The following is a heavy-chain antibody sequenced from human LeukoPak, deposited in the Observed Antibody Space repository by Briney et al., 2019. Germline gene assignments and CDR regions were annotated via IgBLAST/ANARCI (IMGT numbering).Heavy chain of an antibody. V-gene: IGHV3-7*03. Sequence: GGSLRLSCTASGFAFSSYWMDWVRQAPGKGLEWVANIKQDGSEKYYVDSVKGRFTISRDNAKNSLYLQMNSLRAEDTAVYYCARDRDWYSFDSWGQGTLVTVSS. D-gene: IGHD6-19*01. CDR1: GFAFSSYW. CDR3: ARDRDWYSFDS. J-gene: IGHJ4*02. CDR2: IKQDGSEK.